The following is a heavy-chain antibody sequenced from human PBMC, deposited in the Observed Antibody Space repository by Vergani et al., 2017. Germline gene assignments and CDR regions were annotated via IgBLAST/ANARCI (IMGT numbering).Heavy chain of an antibody. CDR3: VRDRGLCAGGRCYTEAWDY. J-gene: IGHJ4*02. V-gene: IGHV3-30-3*01. D-gene: IGHD2-2*02. Sequence: QVQLVESGGGVVQPGTSLRLSCVVSGFALNRHAMYWVRQAPGKVLEWVVGISFDGTNEYYPDLVKGRFTISRDIAKNKLYLQVRSLRLEDTGVYHCVRDRGLCAGGRCYTEAWDYWGEGTPVTVSS. CDR1: GFALNRHA. CDR2: ISFDGTNE.